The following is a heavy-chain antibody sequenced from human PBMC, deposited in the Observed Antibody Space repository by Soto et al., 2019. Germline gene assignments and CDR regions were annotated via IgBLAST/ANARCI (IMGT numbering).Heavy chain of an antibody. J-gene: IGHJ6*02. CDR2: AYYSGST. Sequence: PSETLSLTCSVSGSSIITSCYWGWIRQSPGKGLEWIGSAYYSGSTYYNPSLKSRVTIFVDTSKSQFSLMLDSVTAADTAVYYCARHDWARFYGMHVWGQGTTVTVSS. D-gene: IGHD2-21*01. CDR3: ARHDWARFYGMHV. CDR1: GSSIITSCY. V-gene: IGHV4-39*01.